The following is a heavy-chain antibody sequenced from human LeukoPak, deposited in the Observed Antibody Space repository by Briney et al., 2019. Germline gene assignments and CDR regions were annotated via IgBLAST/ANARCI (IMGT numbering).Heavy chain of an antibody. V-gene: IGHV1-69*02. CDR1: GGTFSSYT. CDR2: IIPILGIA. J-gene: IGHJ4*02. Sequence: GASVKVSCKASGGTFSSYTISWVRQAPGQGLEWMGRIIPILGIANYAQKFQGRVTITADKSTGTAYMELSSLRSEDTAVYYCARGTTIFGVVIIASYWGQGTLVTVSS. CDR3: ARGTTIFGVVIIASY. D-gene: IGHD3-3*01.